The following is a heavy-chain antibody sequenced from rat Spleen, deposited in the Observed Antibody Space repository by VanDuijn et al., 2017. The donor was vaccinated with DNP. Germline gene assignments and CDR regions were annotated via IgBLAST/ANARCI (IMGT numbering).Heavy chain of an antibody. CDR1: GYSITRNFR. J-gene: IGHJ2*01. CDR3: ASGPNGYNYFDY. Sequence: EVQLQESGPGLVESSQSLSLTCSVTGYSITRNFRWNWIRKFPGNKLEWMGYVNSADSTYYNPSLKRRISITRDTSKNQCFLQVNSVTTEDTATYYCASGPNGYNYFDYWGQGVMVTVSS. D-gene: IGHD1-2*01. V-gene: IGHV3-3*01. CDR2: VNSADST.